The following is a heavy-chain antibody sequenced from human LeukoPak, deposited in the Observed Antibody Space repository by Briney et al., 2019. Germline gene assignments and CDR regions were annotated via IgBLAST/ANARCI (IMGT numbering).Heavy chain of an antibody. J-gene: IGHJ4*02. Sequence: PGGSLRLSCAASGFTFSNAWMSWVRQAPGKGLEGVGRIKSKTDGGTTDYAAPVKGRFTISRDDPKNTLYLQMSSLKTEDTAVYYCANGDAGRPSEGLDYWGRGTLVTVSS. CDR2: IKSKTDGGTT. CDR1: GFTFSNAW. V-gene: IGHV3-15*01. D-gene: IGHD6-6*01. CDR3: ANGDAGRPSEGLDY.